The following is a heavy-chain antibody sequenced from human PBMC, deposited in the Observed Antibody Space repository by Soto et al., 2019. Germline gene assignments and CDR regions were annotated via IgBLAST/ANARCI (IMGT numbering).Heavy chain of an antibody. CDR1: GFTFSSYA. Sequence: EVQLLESGGGLVQPGGSLRLSCAASGFTFSSYAMSWVRQTPGKGLEWVSAVSGSGSSTYYADSVRGRFTISRDNSKNSVYLQMASLRAEDTALYYCATPGYCSSTSCLYYFDSWGQGTLVTVSS. CDR2: VSGSGSST. J-gene: IGHJ4*02. V-gene: IGHV3-23*01. CDR3: ATPGYCSSTSCLYYFDS. D-gene: IGHD2-2*01.